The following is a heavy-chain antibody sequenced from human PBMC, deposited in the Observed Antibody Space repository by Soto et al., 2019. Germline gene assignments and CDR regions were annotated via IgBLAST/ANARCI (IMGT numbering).Heavy chain of an antibody. Sequence: GGSLRLSCAASGFTFSDHYMDWVRQTPGKGLEWVGLTRNKANSYTTEYAASVKGRFTISRDDSKNSLYLQMNSLKTEDTAVYYCARSRYCSGGSCYSAFDIWGQGTMVTVSS. D-gene: IGHD2-15*01. CDR1: GFTFSDHY. J-gene: IGHJ3*02. V-gene: IGHV3-72*01. CDR2: TRNKANSYTT. CDR3: ARSRYCSGGSCYSAFDI.